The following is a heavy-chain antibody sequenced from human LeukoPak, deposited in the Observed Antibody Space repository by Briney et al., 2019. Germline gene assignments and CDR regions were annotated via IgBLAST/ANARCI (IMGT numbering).Heavy chain of an antibody. CDR1: GGSISSSSYY. Sequence: SETLSLTCTVSGGSISSSSYYWGWIRQPPGKGLEWIGSIYYSGSTHYNPSLKSRVTISVDTSKNQFSLKLSSVTAADTAVYYCASLLWFVELSPVNWFDPWGQGTLVTVSS. CDR2: IYYSGST. D-gene: IGHD3-10*01. J-gene: IGHJ5*02. V-gene: IGHV4-39*01. CDR3: ASLLWFVELSPVNWFDP.